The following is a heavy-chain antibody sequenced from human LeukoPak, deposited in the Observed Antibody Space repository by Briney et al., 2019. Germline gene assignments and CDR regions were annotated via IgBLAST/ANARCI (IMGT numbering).Heavy chain of an antibody. J-gene: IGHJ4*02. CDR3: AKDRGLREQQLPTI. CDR2: ISCSGGST. V-gene: IGHV3-23*01. CDR1: GFTFSSYD. Sequence: GGSLRLSCAASGFTFSSYDMSWVRQAPGKGLEWVSAISCSGGSTYYADSVKGRFTISRDNSKNTLYLQMNSLRAEDTAVYYCAKDRGLREQQLPTIWGQGTLVTVSS. D-gene: IGHD6-13*01.